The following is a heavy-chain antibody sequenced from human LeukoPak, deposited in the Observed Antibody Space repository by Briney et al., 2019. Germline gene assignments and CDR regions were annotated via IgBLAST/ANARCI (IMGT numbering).Heavy chain of an antibody. CDR1: GDSISSGDYY. J-gene: IGHJ3*02. CDR3: VRGPYKYDSSGAFDI. V-gene: IGHV4-61*02. D-gene: IGHD3-22*01. CDR2: IYTSGST. Sequence: PSETLSLTCTVSGDSISSGDYYWSWIRQPAGKGLEWIGRIYTSGSTNNNPSLKSRVTISADTSKNQFSLKLSSVTAADTAVYCCVRGPYKYDSSGAFDIWGQGTMVTVSS.